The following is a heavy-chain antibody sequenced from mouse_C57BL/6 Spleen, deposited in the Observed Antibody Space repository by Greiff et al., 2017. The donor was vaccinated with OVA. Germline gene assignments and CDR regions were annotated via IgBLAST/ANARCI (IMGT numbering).Heavy chain of an antibody. CDR3: ARGGNYPYWYFDV. CDR1: GYAFSSYW. CDR2: IYPGDGDT. Sequence: QVQLQQSGAELVKPGASVKISCKASGYAFSSYWLNWVKQRPGKGLEWIGQIYPGDGDTNYNGKLKVKATLTADKSSSTAYMQLSSLTSEDSAVYFCARGGNYPYWYFDVWGTGTTVTVSS. D-gene: IGHD2-1*01. J-gene: IGHJ1*03. V-gene: IGHV1-80*01.